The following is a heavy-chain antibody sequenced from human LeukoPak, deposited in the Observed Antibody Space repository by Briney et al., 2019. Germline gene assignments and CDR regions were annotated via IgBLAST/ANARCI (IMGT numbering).Heavy chain of an antibody. Sequence: SETLSLTCTVSGGSISSSSYYWGWIRQPPGKGLEWIGSIYYTGRTYYNPSLKSRVTISVDTSKNQFSLRLSSVTAADTAVYYCARSCLIVDIVAAIRARLGGNGFDIWGQGTMVTVSS. CDR3: ARSCLIVDIVAAIRARLGGNGFDI. D-gene: IGHD5-12*01. CDR1: GGSISSSSYY. CDR2: IYYTGRT. J-gene: IGHJ3*02. V-gene: IGHV4-39*07.